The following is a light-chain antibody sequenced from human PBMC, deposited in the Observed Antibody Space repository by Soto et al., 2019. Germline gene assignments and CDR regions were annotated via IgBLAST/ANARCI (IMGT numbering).Light chain of an antibody. CDR1: SSDVGSYNL. CDR2: EGS. V-gene: IGLV2-23*01. J-gene: IGLJ2*01. CDR3: CSYAGSSTLV. Sequence: QSALAQPASVSGSPGQSITISCTGTSSDVGSYNLDSWYQQHPGKAPKLMVYEGSKRPSGVSNRFSGSKSGNTASLTISGLQAEDEADYYCCSYAGSSTLVFGGGTKVTVL.